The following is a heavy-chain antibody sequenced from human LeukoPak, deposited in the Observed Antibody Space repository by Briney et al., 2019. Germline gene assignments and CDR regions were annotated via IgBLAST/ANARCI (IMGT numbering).Heavy chain of an antibody. CDR2: IYYSGST. V-gene: IGHV4-59*01. J-gene: IGHJ6*04. CDR3: ARDLCSSTSCYRGYMDV. Sequence: SETLSLTCTVSGGSISSYYWSWIRQPPGKGLEWIGNIYYSGSTNYNPSLKSRVTISVDTSKNQFSLKLSSVTATDAAVYYCARDLCSSTSCYRGYMDVWGKGTTVTVSS. D-gene: IGHD2-2*02. CDR1: GGSISSYY.